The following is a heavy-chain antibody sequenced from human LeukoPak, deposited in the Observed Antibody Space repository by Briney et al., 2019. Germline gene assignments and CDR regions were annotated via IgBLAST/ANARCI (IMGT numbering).Heavy chain of an antibody. J-gene: IGHJ6*02. D-gene: IGHD3-3*01. V-gene: IGHV4-39*07. Sequence: PSETLSLTCTVSGGSISSNSYYWGWIRQPPGKGLEWIGEINHSGSTNYNPSLKSRVTISVDTSKNQFSLKLSSVTAADTAVYYCARGYYDFWSGYLYYYYGMDVWGQGTTVAVSS. CDR2: INHSGST. CDR3: ARGYYDFWSGYLYYYYGMDV. CDR1: GGSISSNSYY.